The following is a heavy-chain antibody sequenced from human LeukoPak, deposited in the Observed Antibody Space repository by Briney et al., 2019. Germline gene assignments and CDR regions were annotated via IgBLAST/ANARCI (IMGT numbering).Heavy chain of an antibody. CDR1: GGSFSGYY. CDR2: INHSGST. V-gene: IGHV4-34*01. J-gene: IGHJ4*02. CDR3: ARVSAAGRVDY. Sequence: PSETLSLTCAVYGGSFSGYYWSWIRQPPGKGLEWIGEINHSGSTNYNPSLKSRVTISVDTSKNQFSLKLSSVTAADTAVYYCARVSAAGRVDYWGQGTLVTVSS. D-gene: IGHD6-13*01.